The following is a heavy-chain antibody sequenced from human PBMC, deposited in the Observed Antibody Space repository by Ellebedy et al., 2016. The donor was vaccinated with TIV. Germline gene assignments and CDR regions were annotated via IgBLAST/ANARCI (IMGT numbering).Heavy chain of an antibody. D-gene: IGHD6-19*01. J-gene: IGHJ2*01. CDR3: ARDSSIAVAGTENWYFDL. CDR2: ISSSSSTI. CDR1: GFTFSSYS. V-gene: IGHV3-48*02. Sequence: GESLKISXAASGFTFSSYSMNWVRQAPGKGLEWVSYISSSSSTIYYADSVKGRFTISRDNAKNSLYLQMNSLRDEDTAVYYCARDSSIAVAGTENWYFDLWGRGTLVTVSS.